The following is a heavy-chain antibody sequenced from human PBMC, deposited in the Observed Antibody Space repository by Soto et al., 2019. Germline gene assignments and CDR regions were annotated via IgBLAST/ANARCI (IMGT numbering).Heavy chain of an antibody. D-gene: IGHD3-22*01. CDR2: IIPIFGTA. J-gene: IGHJ4*02. CDR3: ARNAYYYDSSGYLLYYFDY. Sequence: SVKVSCKASGGTFSSYAISWVRQAPGQGLEWMGGIIPIFGTANYAQKFQGRVTITADESTSTAYMELSSLRSEDTAVYYCARNAYYYDSSGYLLYYFDYWGQGTLVTVS. CDR1: GGTFSSYA. V-gene: IGHV1-69*13.